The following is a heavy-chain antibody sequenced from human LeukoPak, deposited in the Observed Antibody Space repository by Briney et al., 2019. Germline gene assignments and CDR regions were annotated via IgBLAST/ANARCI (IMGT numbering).Heavy chain of an antibody. CDR3: ARDLTARGSRDNRFDP. D-gene: IGHD2-21*02. CDR1: GVSTSTFY. CDR2: VYKDGRT. J-gene: IGHJ5*02. Sequence: SESLSLTCTVSGVSTSTFYWSWFRQPAGKGLEWIGRVYKDGRTDYNPSLKSRVTMSVDPSRNQLSLSLTSLAAADTAVYFCARDLTARGSRDNRFDPWGQGTLVTVSS. V-gene: IGHV4-4*07.